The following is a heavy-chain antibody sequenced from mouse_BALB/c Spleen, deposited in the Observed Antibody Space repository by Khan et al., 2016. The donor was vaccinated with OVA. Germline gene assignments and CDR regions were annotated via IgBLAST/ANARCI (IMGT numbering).Heavy chain of an antibody. D-gene: IGHD2-12*01. V-gene: IGHV3-8*02. CDR3: ARSTYRYAFVY. CDR2: IIYTGYT. J-gene: IGHJ3*01. CDR1: GDSITSGY. Sequence: EVQLQESGPSLVKPSQTLSLTCSVTGDSITSGYWNWIRKFPGNKLEYMGYIIYTGYTYYNPSLKSRLSITRHTSKNQYYLQLSSVTDEDTATYYCARSTYRYAFVYWGQETLVTVSA.